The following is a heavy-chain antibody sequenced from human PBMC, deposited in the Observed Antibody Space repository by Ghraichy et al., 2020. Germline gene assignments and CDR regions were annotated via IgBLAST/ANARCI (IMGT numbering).Heavy chain of an antibody. CDR3: AKLSALYGSGSWSDY. D-gene: IGHD3-10*01. CDR2: ISGSGGST. CDR1: GFTFSSYA. J-gene: IGHJ4*02. V-gene: IGHV3-23*01. Sequence: GGSLRLSCAASGFTFSSYAMSWVRQAPGKGLEWVSAISGSGGSTYYADSVKGRFTISRDNSKNTLYLQMNSLRAEDTAVYYCAKLSALYGSGSWSDYWGQGTLVTVSS.